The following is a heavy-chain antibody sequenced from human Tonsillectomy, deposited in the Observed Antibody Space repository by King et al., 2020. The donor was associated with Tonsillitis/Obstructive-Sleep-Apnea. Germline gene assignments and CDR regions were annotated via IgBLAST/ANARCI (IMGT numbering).Heavy chain of an antibody. CDR2: IIPIFGTA. J-gene: IGHJ3*02. CDR1: GGTFSSYA. D-gene: IGHD1-1*01. Sequence: QLVQSGAEVKKPGSSVKVSCKASGGTFSSYAISWVRQAPGQGLEWMGGIIPIFGTANYAQKYQGRVTITADESTSTAYMELSSLRSEDTAVYYCARDYNWNDVSAFDIWGQGTMVTVSS. CDR3: ARDYNWNDVSAFDI. V-gene: IGHV1-69*01.